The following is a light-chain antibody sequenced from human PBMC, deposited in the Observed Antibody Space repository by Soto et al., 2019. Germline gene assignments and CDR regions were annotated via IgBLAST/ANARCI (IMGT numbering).Light chain of an antibody. CDR3: QQYYSYPLT. J-gene: IGKJ1*01. V-gene: IGKV1-8*01. CDR1: QGISSY. CDR2: AAS. Sequence: AIRMTQSPSSLSASTGDRVTLTCRASQGISSYLAWYQQKPGKAPKLLIYAASTLQSGGPSRFSGSGSGTDVTLTISCLQSEDFATYYCQQYYSYPLTFGQGTKVEIK.